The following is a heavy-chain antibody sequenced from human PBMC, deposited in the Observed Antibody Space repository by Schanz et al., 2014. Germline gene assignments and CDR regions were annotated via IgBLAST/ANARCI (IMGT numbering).Heavy chain of an antibody. CDR1: GFTVSNSY. J-gene: IGHJ5*02. V-gene: IGHV3-53*01. D-gene: IGHD2-2*01. Sequence: DVQLVDSGGGLVQPGGSLRLSCAASGFTVSNSYIHWVRQAPGKGLEWVSTIYSSGSTYYADSVRGRFTISRDNSMNTLYLQMNSLRADDTAVYYCARDRRRYCSTASCRHDNWFDPWGQGTLVIVSS. CDR2: IYSSGST. CDR3: ARDRRRYCSTASCRHDNWFDP.